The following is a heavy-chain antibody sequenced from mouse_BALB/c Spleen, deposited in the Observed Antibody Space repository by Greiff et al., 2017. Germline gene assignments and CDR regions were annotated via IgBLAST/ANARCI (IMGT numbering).Heavy chain of an antibody. CDR1: GFSLTGYG. D-gene: IGHD1-1*01. CDR2: IWGDGST. Sequence: QVQLKQSGPGLVAPSQSLSITCTVSGFSLTGYGVNWVRQPPGKGLEWLGMIWGDGSTDYNSALKSRLSISKDNSKSQVFLKMNSLQTDDTARYYCARGSSTVAHYFDDWGQGTTLTVSS. V-gene: IGHV2-6-7*01. CDR3: ARGSSTVAHYFDD. J-gene: IGHJ2*01.